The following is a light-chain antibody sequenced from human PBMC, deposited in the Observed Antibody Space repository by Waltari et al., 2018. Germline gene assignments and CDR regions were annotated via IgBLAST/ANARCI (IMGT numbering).Light chain of an antibody. V-gene: IGKV4-1*01. CDR1: QTVLYSSNNKNY. Sequence: DIVMTQSPDSLAVSLGERATINCNSSQTVLYSSNNKNYLAWYQHKPGQPPKLLIYWASTRESGVPDRFSGSGSGTDFTLTISSLQAEDVAAYYCQQYQSSPFTFGQGTRLEIK. J-gene: IGKJ5*01. CDR2: WAS. CDR3: QQYQSSPFT.